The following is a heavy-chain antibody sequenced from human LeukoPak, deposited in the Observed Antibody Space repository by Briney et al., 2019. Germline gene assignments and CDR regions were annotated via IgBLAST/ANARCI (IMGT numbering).Heavy chain of an antibody. CDR3: AKGREWLFSYFDF. CDR1: GFTFSSYS. J-gene: IGHJ4*02. Sequence: GGSLRLSCAASGFTFSSYSMNWVRQAPGKGLEWVSSISSSSSYIYYADSVKGRFTISRDNAKNSLYLQMNSLRAEDTAVYYCAKGREWLFSYFDFWGQGTLVTASS. V-gene: IGHV3-21*01. D-gene: IGHD3-10*01. CDR2: ISSSSSYI.